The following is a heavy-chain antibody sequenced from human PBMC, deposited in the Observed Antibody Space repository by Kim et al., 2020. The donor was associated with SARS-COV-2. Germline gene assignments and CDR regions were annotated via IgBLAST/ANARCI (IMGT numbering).Heavy chain of an antibody. V-gene: IGHV3-23*01. J-gene: IGHJ4*02. D-gene: IGHD3-10*01. Sequence: TDRFTSARDNAKNTLYLQMNSLRAEDTAVYYCAKDNPPISITMVRGVPDYWGQGTLVTVSS. CDR3: AKDNPPISITMVRGVPDY.